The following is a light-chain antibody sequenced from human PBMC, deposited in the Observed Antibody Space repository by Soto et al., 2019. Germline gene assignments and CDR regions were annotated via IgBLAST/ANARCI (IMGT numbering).Light chain of an antibody. V-gene: IGKV3-15*01. J-gene: IGKJ1*01. CDR3: QQYNDWTPRT. Sequence: EIVMTQSPATLSVSPGDRATLSCRASQSVSINLAWYQQKPGQAPRLLIYGASTRATGVPGRFSGSGSGTEFTLTISALQSEDFAVYYCQQYNDWTPRTFGQGTKVEIK. CDR2: GAS. CDR1: QSVSIN.